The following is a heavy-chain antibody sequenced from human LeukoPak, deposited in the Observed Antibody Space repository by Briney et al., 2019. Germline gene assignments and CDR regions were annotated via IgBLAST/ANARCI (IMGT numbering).Heavy chain of an antibody. J-gene: IGHJ6*02. D-gene: IGHD2-2*01. CDR2: ISSSGSTI. Sequence: PGGSLRLSCAASGFTFSSYEMNWVRQAPGKGLEWVSYISSSGSTIYYADSVKGRFTISRDNAKNSLYLQMNSLRAEDMAVYYCWGYCSSTSCRYYYYGMDVWGQGTTVTVSS. V-gene: IGHV3-48*03. CDR1: GFTFSSYE. CDR3: WGYCSSTSCRYYYYGMDV.